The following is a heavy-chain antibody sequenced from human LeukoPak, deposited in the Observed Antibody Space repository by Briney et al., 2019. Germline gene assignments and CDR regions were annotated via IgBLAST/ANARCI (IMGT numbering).Heavy chain of an antibody. CDR2: LIPVFGPA. J-gene: IGHJ6*03. CDR3: ARGQRDPGAGAGIDYYYYYMDV. D-gene: IGHD6-19*01. Sequence: GASVKVSCKAAGGTLSNYGHAISWVRQAPGQGLGWTGGLIPVFGPAKYAQKFQGRVTITTDESTTTAYMEVTGLRSEDTAVYYCARGQRDPGAGAGIDYYYYYMDVWGKGTTVTVSS. V-gene: IGHV1-69*05. CDR1: GGTLSNYGHA.